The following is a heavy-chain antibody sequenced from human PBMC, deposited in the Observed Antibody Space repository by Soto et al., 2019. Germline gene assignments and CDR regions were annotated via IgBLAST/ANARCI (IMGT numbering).Heavy chain of an antibody. J-gene: IGHJ6*03. CDR1: GFTFSSYG. V-gene: IGHV3-33*01. Sequence: GGSLRLSCAASGFTFSSYGMHWVRQAPGKGLEWVAVIWYDGSNKYYADSVKGRFTISRDNSKNTLYLQTNSLRAEDTAVYYCARDSYYDFWSGYGHYDYYYMYVGGKGTTVTVS. CDR3: ARDSYYDFWSGYGHYDYYYMYV. CDR2: IWYDGSNK. D-gene: IGHD3-3*01.